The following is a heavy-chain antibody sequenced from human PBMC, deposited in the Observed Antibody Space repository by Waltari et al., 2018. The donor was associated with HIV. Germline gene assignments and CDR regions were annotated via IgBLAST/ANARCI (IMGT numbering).Heavy chain of an antibody. CDR2: IKHSAST. CDR1: GGSFSGYY. J-gene: IGHJ6*02. Sequence: QVQLQQWGAGLVKPSETLSLTCAVYGGSFSGYYWTWIRQPPGKGLEWIGEIKHSASTNYNPSLKSRVTISVDTSKTHFSLRLTSVTAADTAVYYCARDSWFGTLYGMDVWGQGTTVTVSS. CDR3: ARDSWFGTLYGMDV. D-gene: IGHD3-10*01. V-gene: IGHV4-34*01.